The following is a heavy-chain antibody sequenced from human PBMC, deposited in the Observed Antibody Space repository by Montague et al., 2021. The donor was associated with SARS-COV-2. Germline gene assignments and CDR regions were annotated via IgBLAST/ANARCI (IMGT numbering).Heavy chain of an antibody. J-gene: IGHJ4*03. CDR1: GYTFTSHW. Sequence: QSGAEVKKPGESLRISCKTSGYTFTSHWVGWVRQKPGKGLEWLGIVYPRSLGNPEIKYSPSFEGQVIISVDKSIATAYLHLNRLKASDTATYYCARVGAYSGYGYDVFDLWGPGTLIIVSS. V-gene: IGHV5-51*01. D-gene: IGHD5-12*01. CDR3: ARVGAYSGYGYDVFDL. CDR2: VYPRSLGNPEI.